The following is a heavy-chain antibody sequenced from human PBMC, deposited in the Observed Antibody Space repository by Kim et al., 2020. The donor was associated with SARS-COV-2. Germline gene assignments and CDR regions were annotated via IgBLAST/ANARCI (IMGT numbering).Heavy chain of an antibody. CDR1: GFTFSSYW. Sequence: GGSLRLSCAASGFTFSSYWMSWVRQAPGKGLEWVANIKQDGSEKYYVDSVKGRFTISRDNAKNSLYPQMNSLRAEDTAVYYCARIGYGSSWYDRVADYWGQGTLVTVSS. CDR3: ARIGYGSSWYDRVADY. D-gene: IGHD6-13*01. J-gene: IGHJ4*02. CDR2: IKQDGSEK. V-gene: IGHV3-7*01.